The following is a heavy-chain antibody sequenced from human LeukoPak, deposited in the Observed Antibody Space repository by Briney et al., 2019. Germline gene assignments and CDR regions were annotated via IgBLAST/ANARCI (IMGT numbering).Heavy chain of an antibody. Sequence: SETLSLTCTVSGGSISSSSYYWGWIRQPPGKGLEWIGSIYYSGSTYYNPSLKSRVTISVDTSKNQFSLKLSSVTAADTAVYYCARRRVGDYVWGSYRLYPGWDYWGQGTLVTVSS. D-gene: IGHD3-16*02. J-gene: IGHJ4*02. V-gene: IGHV4-39*01. CDR2: IYYSGST. CDR3: ARRRVGDYVWGSYRLYPGWDY. CDR1: GGSISSSSYY.